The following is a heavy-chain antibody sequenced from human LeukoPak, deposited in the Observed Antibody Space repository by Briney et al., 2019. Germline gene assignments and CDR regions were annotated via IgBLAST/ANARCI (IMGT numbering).Heavy chain of an antibody. CDR2: ISISGSKV. CDR3: ARDLAVENYYGMDV. D-gene: IGHD6-19*01. J-gene: IGHJ6*02. Sequence: GGSLRLSCTASGFTFSRYSLNWIRQAPGKGLEWVSYISISGSKVSYADSVRGRFTISRDNAKNSLYLQMNSLRAEDTAVYYCARDLAVENYYGMDVWGQGTTVTVSS. V-gene: IGHV3-48*04. CDR1: GFTFSRYS.